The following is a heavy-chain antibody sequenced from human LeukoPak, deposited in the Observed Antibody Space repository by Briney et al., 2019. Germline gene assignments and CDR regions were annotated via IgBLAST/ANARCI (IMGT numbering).Heavy chain of an antibody. CDR2: ISGSGGST. V-gene: IGHV3-23*01. Sequence: GGSLRLSCAASGFTFSSYAMSWVRQAPGKGLEWVSAISGSGGSTYYADSVKGRFTISRDNSKNTLYLQMNSLGAEDTAVYYCAQRGRGAAAAFDYWGQGTLVTVSS. J-gene: IGHJ4*02. D-gene: IGHD6-13*01. CDR3: AQRGRGAAAAFDY. CDR1: GFTFSSYA.